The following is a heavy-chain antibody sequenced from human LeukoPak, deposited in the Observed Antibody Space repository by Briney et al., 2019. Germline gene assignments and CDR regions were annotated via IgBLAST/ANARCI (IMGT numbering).Heavy chain of an antibody. J-gene: IGHJ2*01. CDR1: GFTFNDYT. V-gene: IGHV3-43*01. Sequence: PGGSLRLSCAASGFTFNDYTMHWVRQAPGKGLEWVSLITWDSANTYYRDSVKGRFTISRDNSKKSLYLQMNSLTTEDTALYYCAKDGHGGRTPWYFDLWGRGTLVTVSS. D-gene: IGHD4-23*01. CDR2: ITWDSANT. CDR3: AKDGHGGRTPWYFDL.